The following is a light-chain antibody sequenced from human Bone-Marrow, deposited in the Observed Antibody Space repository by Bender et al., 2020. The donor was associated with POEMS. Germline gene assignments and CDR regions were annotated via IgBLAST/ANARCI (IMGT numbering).Light chain of an antibody. CDR3: CSYAGSYTLI. CDR1: SSDVGGYKY. Sequence: QSALTQPPSASGSPGQSVTISCTGTSSDVGGYKYVSWYQQHPGKAPKVMTYEVSKRPSGVPDRFSDSKSGNTASLTVSGLQAEDEADYYFCSYAGSYTLIFGGGTKRT. J-gene: IGLJ2*01. CDR2: EVS. V-gene: IGLV2-8*01.